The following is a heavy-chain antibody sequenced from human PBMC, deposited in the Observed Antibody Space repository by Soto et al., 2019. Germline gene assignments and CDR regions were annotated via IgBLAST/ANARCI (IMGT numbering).Heavy chain of an antibody. CDR1: GGTFSSYA. J-gene: IGHJ4*02. CDR3: ARDLSGYDSSGYYSY. Sequence: SGKGSCKASGGTFSSYAISWVRQAPGQGLEWMGGIIPIFGTANYAQKFQGRVTITADESTSTAYMELSSLRSEDTAVYYCARDLSGYDSSGYYSYWGQGTLVTVSS. CDR2: IIPIFGTA. V-gene: IGHV1-69*13. D-gene: IGHD3-22*01.